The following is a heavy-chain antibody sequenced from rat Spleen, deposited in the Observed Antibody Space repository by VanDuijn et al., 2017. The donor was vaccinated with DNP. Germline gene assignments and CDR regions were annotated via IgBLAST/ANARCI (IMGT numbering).Heavy chain of an antibody. Sequence: EVQLVESGGDLVQPGRSLKLSCAASGLTFTHYDMVWVRQAPKTGVAWVATIRSDGSRTYHRDSVNGRFTISRDTAKSTLYLQMDSLRSEYSATYYCASSRWDYFDYWGQGVMVTVSS. V-gene: IGHV5-7*01. CDR2: IRSDGSRT. CDR1: GLTFTHYD. CDR3: ASSRWDYFDY. J-gene: IGHJ2*01.